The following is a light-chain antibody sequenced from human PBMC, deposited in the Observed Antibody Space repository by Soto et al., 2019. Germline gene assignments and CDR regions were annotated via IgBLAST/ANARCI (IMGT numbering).Light chain of an antibody. V-gene: IGKV1-6*01. J-gene: IGKJ2*01. CDR3: LQDYNYPFT. CDR1: QDIRKD. Sequence: AIQMTQSPSSLSASVGDRVTITCRASQDIRKDLALYQQKPGKAPQILIYGASTLQTGVASRFSGSGSATDFTLTISSLQPEDSAAYYCLQDYNYPFTFGQGTTLDIK. CDR2: GAS.